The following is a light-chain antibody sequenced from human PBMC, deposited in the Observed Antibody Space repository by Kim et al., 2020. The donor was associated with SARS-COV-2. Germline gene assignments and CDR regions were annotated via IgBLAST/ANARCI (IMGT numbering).Light chain of an antibody. CDR3: QQYDDWPPYT. CDR1: QSVSSN. CDR2: GAS. V-gene: IGKV3-15*01. J-gene: IGKJ2*01. Sequence: VSPGERVTLSCRASQSVSSNLAGYQQKPGQAPRLLIYGASTRATAFPPRFSGSGCGTEFTLTISSLQSEDFAVYYCQQYDDWPPYTFGQGTKLEI.